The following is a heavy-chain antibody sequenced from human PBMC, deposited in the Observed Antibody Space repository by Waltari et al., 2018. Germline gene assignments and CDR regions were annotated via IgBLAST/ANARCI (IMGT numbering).Heavy chain of an antibody. D-gene: IGHD2-15*01. CDR1: GYTFTSYD. J-gene: IGHJ4*02. Sequence: QVQLVQSGAEVKKPGASVKVSCKASGYTFTSYDINWVRQATGQGLEWMGWQNPNSGNTGDARKCQGRVTMTRNTSISTAYMELSSLGSEDTAVYYCARPGDCSGGSCYSNFDYWGQGTLVTVSS. V-gene: IGHV1-8*01. CDR3: ARPGDCSGGSCYSNFDY. CDR2: QNPNSGNT.